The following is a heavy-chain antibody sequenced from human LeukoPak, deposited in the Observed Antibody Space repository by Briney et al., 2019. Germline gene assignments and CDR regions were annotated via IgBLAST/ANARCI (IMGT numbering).Heavy chain of an antibody. Sequence: KSGGSLRLSCAASGFTFSSYSMNWVRQAPGKGLEWVSSISSSSSYIYYADSVKGRFTISRDNAKNSLYLQMNSLRAEDTAVYYCARDFKQMYTYQLPFDYWGQGTLVTVSS. D-gene: IGHD2-2*01. J-gene: IGHJ4*02. CDR1: GFTFSSYS. CDR2: ISSSSSYI. V-gene: IGHV3-21*01. CDR3: ARDFKQMYTYQLPFDY.